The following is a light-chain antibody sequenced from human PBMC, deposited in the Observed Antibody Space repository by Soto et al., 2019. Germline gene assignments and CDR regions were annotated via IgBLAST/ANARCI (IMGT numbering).Light chain of an antibody. J-gene: IGKJ3*01. CDR1: QSVSSNY. V-gene: IGKV3-20*01. CDR2: GTS. Sequence: EVVLTQSPGTLSLSPGERATLSCRASQSVSSNYLAWYQQKPGQAPRLLIYGTSNRATGIPDRVSGSGSRTDFTLTISRLEPEDFAVYYCQQYGTSPFTFGPGTKVDIK. CDR3: QQYGTSPFT.